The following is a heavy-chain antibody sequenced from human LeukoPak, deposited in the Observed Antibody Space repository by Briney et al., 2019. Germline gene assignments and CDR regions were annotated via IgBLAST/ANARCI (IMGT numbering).Heavy chain of an antibody. Sequence: ASVKVSCKASGYAFTSYGISWVRQAPGQGLEWMGWISAYNDNTNYAQKLQGRVTMTTDTSTSTAYMELRSLRSDDTAVYYCARVTSDSSGYYLYYFDYWGQGTLVTVSS. D-gene: IGHD3-22*01. J-gene: IGHJ4*02. V-gene: IGHV1-18*01. CDR1: GYAFTSYG. CDR2: ISAYNDNT. CDR3: ARVTSDSSGYYLYYFDY.